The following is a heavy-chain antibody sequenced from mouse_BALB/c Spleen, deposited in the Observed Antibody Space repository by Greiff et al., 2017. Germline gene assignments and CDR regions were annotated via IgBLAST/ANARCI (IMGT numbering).Heavy chain of an antibody. V-gene: IGHV5-4*02. J-gene: IGHJ3*01. D-gene: IGHD1-1*01. CDR3: AREGYYGSSSWFAY. CDR1: GFTFSDYY. CDR2: ISDGGSYT. Sequence: VQLKESGGGLVKPGGSLKLSCAASGFTFSDYYMYWVRQTPEKRLEWVATISDGGSYTYYPDSVKGRFTISRDNAKNNLYLQMSSLKSEDTAMYYCAREGYYGSSSWFAYWGQGTLVTVSA.